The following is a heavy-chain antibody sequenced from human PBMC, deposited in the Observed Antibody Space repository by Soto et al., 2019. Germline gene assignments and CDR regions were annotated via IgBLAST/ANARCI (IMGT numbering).Heavy chain of an antibody. V-gene: IGHV3-23*01. CDR3: AKFGISAEYYYYIDV. CDR2: ISASGGST. CDR1: GFTFSSYA. D-gene: IGHD3-10*01. J-gene: IGHJ6*03. Sequence: EVQLLESGGDLIQPGGSLRLSCAASGFTFSSYAMSWVRQASGKGLEWVSSISASGGSTYYADSVKGRFAISRDNSKNPLYLQMNSLRAEDTAVYYCAKFGISAEYYYYIDVWGKGTTVTVSS.